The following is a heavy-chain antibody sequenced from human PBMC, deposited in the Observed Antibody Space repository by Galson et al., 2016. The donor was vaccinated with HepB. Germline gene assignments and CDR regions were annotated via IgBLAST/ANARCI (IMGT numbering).Heavy chain of an antibody. CDR2: IKQDGSEK. V-gene: IGHV3-7*03. D-gene: IGHD1-26*01. J-gene: IGHJ4*02. CDR3: ARCCGSYYW. CDR1: GFTFSDYW. Sequence: SLRLSCATSGFTFSDYWMSWVRQAPGKGPAWVASIKQDGSEKYYVDSVKGRFTISRDNAKNSLFLQMNRLRVEDTAVYYCARCCGSYYWWGQGTLVTVSS.